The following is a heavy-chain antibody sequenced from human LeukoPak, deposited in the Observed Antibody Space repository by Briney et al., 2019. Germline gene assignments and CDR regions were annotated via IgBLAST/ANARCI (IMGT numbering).Heavy chain of an antibody. J-gene: IGHJ4*02. Sequence: GGSLRLSCAASGFTFSSYAMSWVRQAPGKGLEWVSAISGSGGSTYYADSVKGRFTISRDNSKNTLYLQMNSLRAEDTAVYYCAKGRRGAAAAGRMFDYWGQGTLVPSPQ. CDR1: GFTFSSYA. V-gene: IGHV3-23*01. CDR3: AKGRRGAAAAGRMFDY. CDR2: ISGSGGST. D-gene: IGHD6-13*01.